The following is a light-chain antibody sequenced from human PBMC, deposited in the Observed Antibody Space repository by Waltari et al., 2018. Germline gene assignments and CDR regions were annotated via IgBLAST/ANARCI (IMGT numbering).Light chain of an antibody. CDR3: MIWDSSAWV. CDR2: YRSDSDK. Sequence: QAVLTPPSSLSASPGASATPPCSFRSGFGVGTYGLYCSPRQPGIPPPYPLRYRSDSDKQQGSGVPSRFSGSKDASAKAGILLISGLQSDDEADYYCMIWDSSAWVFVGGTKLTVL. V-gene: IGLV5-45*02. CDR1: SGFGVGTYG. J-gene: IGLJ3*02.